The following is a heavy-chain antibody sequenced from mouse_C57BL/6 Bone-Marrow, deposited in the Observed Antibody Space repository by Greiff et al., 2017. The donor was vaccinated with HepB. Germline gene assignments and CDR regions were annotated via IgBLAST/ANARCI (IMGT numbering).Heavy chain of an antibody. CDR3: TGYYWLDY. CDR1: GFTFSNYW. Sequence: DVQLVESGGGLVQPGGSMKLSCVASGFTFSNYWMNWVRQSPEKGLEWVAQIRLKSDNYATHYAESVKGRFTISRDDSKSSVYLQMNNLRAEVTGIYYCTGYYWLDYWGQGTTLTVSS. J-gene: IGHJ2*01. D-gene: IGHD2-1*01. CDR2: IRLKSDNYAT. V-gene: IGHV6-3*01.